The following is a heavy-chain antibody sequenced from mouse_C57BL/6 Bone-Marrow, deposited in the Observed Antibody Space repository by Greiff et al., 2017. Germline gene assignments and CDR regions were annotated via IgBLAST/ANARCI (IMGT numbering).Heavy chain of an antibody. Sequence: QVQLQQSGAELVRPGTSVKVSCKASGYAFTNYLIEWVKQRPGQGLEWIGVINPGSGGTNYNEKFKGKATLTADKSSSTAYMQLSSLTSEDSAVYFWARETYYGSSYGYFDVGGTGTTGTVSS. CDR3: ARETYYGSSYGYFDV. D-gene: IGHD1-1*01. J-gene: IGHJ1*03. CDR1: GYAFTNYL. V-gene: IGHV1-54*01. CDR2: INPGSGGT.